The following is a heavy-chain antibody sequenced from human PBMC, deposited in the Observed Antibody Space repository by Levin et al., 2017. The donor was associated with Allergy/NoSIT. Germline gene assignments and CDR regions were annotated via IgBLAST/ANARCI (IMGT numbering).Heavy chain of an antibody. CDR3: TTYNSSWYYFDY. D-gene: IGHD6-13*01. CDR1: GFSFTNAW. V-gene: IGHV3-15*01. J-gene: IGHJ4*02. CDR2: RKRKKEGGRG. Sequence: GESLKISCAASGFSFTNAWMSWARQAPGKGLEWGGGRKRKKEGGRGEEEKAVKGRFIISRDDSKNTLYLQMNSLKTEDTAVYYCTTYNSSWYYFDYWGQGTLVTVSS.